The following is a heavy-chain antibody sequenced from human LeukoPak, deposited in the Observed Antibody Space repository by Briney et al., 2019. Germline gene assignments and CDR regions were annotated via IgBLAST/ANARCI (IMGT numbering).Heavy chain of an antibody. CDR2: ISSSGTSI. D-gene: IGHD2-21*01. Sequence: GGSLRLSCAASGFSFSSYEMNWVRQAPGKGLEWVSYISSSGTSIYYADSVKGRFTISRDNAKKSLYLQMNSLRAEDTGVYYCARDNYSGSYYFGMDVWGQGTTVTVSS. V-gene: IGHV3-48*03. CDR1: GFSFSSYE. CDR3: ARDNYSGSYYFGMDV. J-gene: IGHJ6*02.